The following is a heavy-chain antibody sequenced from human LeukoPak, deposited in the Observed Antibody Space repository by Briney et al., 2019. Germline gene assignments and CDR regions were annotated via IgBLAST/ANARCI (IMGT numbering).Heavy chain of an antibody. CDR2: ISYDGSNK. V-gene: IGHV3-30*18. J-gene: IGHJ3*02. CDR3: AKDRFRDDYGDYSDAFDI. Sequence: PGGSLRLSCAASGFTFSSYGMHWVRQAPGKGLEWVAVISYDGSNKYYADSVKGRFTISRDNSKNTLYLQMNSLRAEDTAVYYCAKDRFRDDYGDYSDAFDIWGQGTMVTVSS. CDR1: GFTFSSYG. D-gene: IGHD4-17*01.